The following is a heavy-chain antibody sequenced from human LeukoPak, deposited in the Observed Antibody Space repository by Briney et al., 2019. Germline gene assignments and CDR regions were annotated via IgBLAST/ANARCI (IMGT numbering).Heavy chain of an antibody. CDR3: ARRLTYYDILTAYYTFPYFDY. J-gene: IGHJ4*02. Sequence: SETLSLTCTVSGGSISSHYWSWIRQPPGRGLEWIGYIYYSGTTNYNPSLKSRVTISVDTSKNQFSLKLSSVTAADTAVYYCARRLTYYDILTAYYTFPYFDYWGQGTLVTVSS. D-gene: IGHD3-9*01. CDR1: GGSISSHY. V-gene: IGHV4-59*11. CDR2: IYYSGTT.